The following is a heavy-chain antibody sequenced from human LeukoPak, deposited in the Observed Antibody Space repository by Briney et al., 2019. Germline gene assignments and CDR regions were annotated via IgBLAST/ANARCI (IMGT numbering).Heavy chain of an antibody. CDR1: GYSLSSVYD. J-gene: IGHJ6*03. D-gene: IGHD1-7*01. Sequence: SETQSLTCAVSGYSLSSVYDWGWIRQPPGKGLEWVGTTNRSENTYYNPSLQSRITILIAISKNRFSLRLSSVTAADTAGYYCARVHSNYGVYYYMDVWGKGTTVTVFS. CDR2: TNRSENT. V-gene: IGHV4-38-2*01. CDR3: ARVHSNYGVYYYMDV.